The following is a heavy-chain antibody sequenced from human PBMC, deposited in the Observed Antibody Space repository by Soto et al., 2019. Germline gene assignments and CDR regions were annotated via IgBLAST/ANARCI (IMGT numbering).Heavy chain of an antibody. CDR1: GFTFSSYG. J-gene: IGHJ4*02. D-gene: IGHD6-19*01. CDR3: AKVPYSSAWTPFDY. CDR2: ISGSGDFP. Sequence: EVHLLESGGDLVQPGGSLRLSCAASGFTFSSYGMSWVRQAPGKGLEWVSAISGSGDFPYYTDSVKGRFIISRDNSNNTLYLLMSSLRAEDTALYYCAKVPYSSAWTPFDYWGQGTLVTVSS. V-gene: IGHV3-23*01.